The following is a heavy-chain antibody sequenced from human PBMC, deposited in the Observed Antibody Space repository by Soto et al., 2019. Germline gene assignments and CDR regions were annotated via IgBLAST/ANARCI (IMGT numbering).Heavy chain of an antibody. J-gene: IGHJ6*02. CDR3: ARIAVAGSLYYYYGMDV. V-gene: IGHV1-69*12. CDR2: IIPIFGTA. D-gene: IGHD6-19*01. CDR1: GRTFSSYA. Sequence: QVQLVQSGAEVKKPGSSVKVSCKASGRTFSSYAISWVRQAPGQGLEWMGGIIPIFGTANYAQKFQGRVTITADESTSTAYMELSSLRSEDTAVYYCARIAVAGSLYYYYGMDVWGQGTTVTVSS.